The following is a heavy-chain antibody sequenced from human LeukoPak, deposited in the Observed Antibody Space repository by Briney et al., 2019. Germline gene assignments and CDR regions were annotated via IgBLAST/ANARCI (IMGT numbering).Heavy chain of an antibody. J-gene: IGHJ4*02. Sequence: GGSLRLSCAASGFTFSSYSMNWVRQAPGKGLEWVSSISSSSSYIYYADSVKGRFTISRDNAKNSLYLQMNSLRAEDAAVYYCARVGGDRPFDYWGQGTLVTVSS. CDR2: ISSSSSYI. D-gene: IGHD2-21*02. CDR3: ARVGGDRPFDY. CDR1: GFTFSSYS. V-gene: IGHV3-21*01.